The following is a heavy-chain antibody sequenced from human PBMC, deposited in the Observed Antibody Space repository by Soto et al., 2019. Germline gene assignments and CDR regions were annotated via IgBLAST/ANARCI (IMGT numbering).Heavy chain of an antibody. J-gene: IGHJ6*03. D-gene: IGHD6-13*01. CDR1: GGSFSGYY. Sequence: SETLSLTCAVYGGSFSGYYWSWIRQPPGKGLEWIGEINHSGSTNYNPSLKSRVTISVDTSKNQFSLKLSSVTAADTAVYYCGRILRRLAAAIIFYYYMDVWGKGTTVTVSS. CDR2: INHSGST. V-gene: IGHV4-34*01. CDR3: GRILRRLAAAIIFYYYMDV.